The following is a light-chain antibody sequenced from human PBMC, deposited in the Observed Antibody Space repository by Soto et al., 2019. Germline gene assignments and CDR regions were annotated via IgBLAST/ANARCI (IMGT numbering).Light chain of an antibody. V-gene: IGKV4-1*01. J-gene: IGKJ2*01. CDR1: QSVSYSSNNKNY. CDR3: QQYYSIPYT. CDR2: WAS. Sequence: DIVMTQSPDSLAVSLGERATINCKSSQSVSYSSNNKNYLAWYQQKPGQPPKLLIYWASIRESGVPARFSGSGSGTDFTLSITGVQAEDVAVYYCQQYYSIPYTFGQGTKLEIK.